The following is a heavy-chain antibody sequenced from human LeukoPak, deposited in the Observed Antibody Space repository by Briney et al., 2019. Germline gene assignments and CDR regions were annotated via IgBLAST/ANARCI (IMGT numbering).Heavy chain of an antibody. J-gene: IGHJ4*02. D-gene: IGHD3-9*01. Sequence: ASVKVSCKASGYTFTGYYMHWVRQAPGQGLEWMGWINPNSGGTNYAQKFQGRVTMTRDTSISTAYMELSRLRSDDTAVYYCARSPHILTGENFDYWGQGTLLTVPS. V-gene: IGHV1-2*02. CDR1: GYTFTGYY. CDR2: INPNSGGT. CDR3: ARSPHILTGENFDY.